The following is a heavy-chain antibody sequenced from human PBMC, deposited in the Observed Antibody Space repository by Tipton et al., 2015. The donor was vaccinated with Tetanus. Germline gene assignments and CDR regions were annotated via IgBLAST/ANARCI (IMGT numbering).Heavy chain of an antibody. CDR3: ARDMRGHRVQLLPHDF. CDR2: IFPQFGTS. Sequence: QSGPEVKKPGSSVRVSCKTSGGTFNSYAVSWVRQAPGQGLEWMGGIFPQFGTSNYAPKFQDRVTMTADTSTGTVYMELRDLRSDDTAIYFCARDMRGHRVQLLPHDFWGQGTLVTVSS. V-gene: IGHV1-69*06. CDR1: GGTFNSYA. J-gene: IGHJ4*02. D-gene: IGHD1-26*01.